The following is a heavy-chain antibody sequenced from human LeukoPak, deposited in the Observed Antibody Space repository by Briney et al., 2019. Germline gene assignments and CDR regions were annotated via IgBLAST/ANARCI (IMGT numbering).Heavy chain of an antibody. J-gene: IGHJ4*02. CDR2: IYYSGST. D-gene: IGHD6-6*01. CDR1: GVSISSSSYY. Sequence: SETLSLTCTVSGVSISSSSYYWGWIRQPPGKGLEWIGSIYYSGSTYYNPSLKSRVTISVDTSKNQFSLKLSSVTAADTAVYYCARAASIAADYWGQGTLVTVSS. CDR3: ARAASIAADY. V-gene: IGHV4-39*07.